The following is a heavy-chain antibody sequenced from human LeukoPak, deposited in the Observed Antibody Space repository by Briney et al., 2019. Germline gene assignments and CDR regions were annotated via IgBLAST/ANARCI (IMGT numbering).Heavy chain of an antibody. D-gene: IGHD5-18*01. CDR2: IWYDGSNK. Sequence: PGRSLRLSCAASGFTFSTYGMHWVRQAPGKGLEWVALIWYDGSNKYYADSVKGRFTISRDNAKNSLYLQMNSLRAEDTAVYYCASSGYSYKDDYWGQGTLVTVSS. CDR1: GFTFSTYG. V-gene: IGHV3-33*03. CDR3: ASSGYSYKDDY. J-gene: IGHJ4*02.